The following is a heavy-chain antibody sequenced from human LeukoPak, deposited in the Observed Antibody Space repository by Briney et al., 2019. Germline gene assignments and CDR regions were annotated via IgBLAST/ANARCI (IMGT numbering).Heavy chain of an antibody. D-gene: IGHD6-19*01. J-gene: IGHJ4*02. V-gene: IGHV3-30*18. Sequence: GGSLRLSCAASGFAFSAYGMHWVRQAPGKGLEWVAVLSYDGTNGYYAGSVKGRLTISRDNSKNTLDLQMNSLTAEDTAVYYCAKGLNSGWYGQSFDLWGQGTLVTVSS. CDR1: GFAFSAYG. CDR3: AKGLNSGWYGQSFDL. CDR2: LSYDGTNG.